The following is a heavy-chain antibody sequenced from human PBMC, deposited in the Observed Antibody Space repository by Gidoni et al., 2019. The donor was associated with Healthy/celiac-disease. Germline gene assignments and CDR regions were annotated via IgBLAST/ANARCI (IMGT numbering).Heavy chain of an antibody. Sequence: QLQLQESGPGLVKPSETLSLTCTVSGGSISSSSYYWGWIRQPPGKGLEWIGSIYYSGSTYYNPSLKSRVTISVDTSKNQFSLKLSSVTAADTAVYYCIVPPGRGDAFDIWGQGTMVTVSS. V-gene: IGHV4-39*01. CDR2: IYYSGST. D-gene: IGHD3-10*01. CDR3: IVPPGRGDAFDI. CDR1: GGSISSSSYY. J-gene: IGHJ3*02.